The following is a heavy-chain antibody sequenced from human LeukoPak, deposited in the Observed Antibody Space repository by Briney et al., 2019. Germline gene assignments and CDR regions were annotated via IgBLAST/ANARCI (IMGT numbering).Heavy chain of an antibody. J-gene: IGHJ6*04. CDR3: ARDSGRYGYYMDV. Sequence: GGSLRLSCAASVFTFCIYTMSWVREAPGEGREGVLDISRSSSEIHYTHSVTGRFTISRDNAKNSVYLQMNSLRVEDTAVYYCARDSGRYGYYMDVWGKGTTVTVSS. D-gene: IGHD1-26*01. CDR1: VFTFCIYT. V-gene: IGHV3-48*01. CDR2: ISRSSSEI.